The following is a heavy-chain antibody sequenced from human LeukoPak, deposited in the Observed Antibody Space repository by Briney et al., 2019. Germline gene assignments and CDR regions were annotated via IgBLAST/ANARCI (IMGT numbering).Heavy chain of an antibody. CDR2: VSYDGRNK. J-gene: IGHJ6*02. D-gene: IGHD1-26*01. V-gene: IGHV3-30*02. Sequence: GGSLRLSCAASGFSFTTYGMHWVRQAPGKGLEWVAYVSYDGRNKQYGDSVKGRFTISRDNSKSMVYLQMNSLTAEDSAVHYCAKGVGLGGMDVWGQGTTVTVSS. CDR3: AKGVGLGGMDV. CDR1: GFSFTTYG.